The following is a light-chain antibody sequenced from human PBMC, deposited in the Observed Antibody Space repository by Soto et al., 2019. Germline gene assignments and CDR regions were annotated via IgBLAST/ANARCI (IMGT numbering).Light chain of an antibody. V-gene: IGKV3-20*01. CDR1: QSVTKNY. Sequence: EIVLTQSPGTLSLSPGERATLSCRASQSVTKNYLAWYQQRLGQAPRLVISVASNRATGISDRFSGSASGTDFILTISRREPEASAVYYCLQYGGLPLTFGGGTKVEI. J-gene: IGKJ4*01. CDR3: LQYGGLPLT. CDR2: VAS.